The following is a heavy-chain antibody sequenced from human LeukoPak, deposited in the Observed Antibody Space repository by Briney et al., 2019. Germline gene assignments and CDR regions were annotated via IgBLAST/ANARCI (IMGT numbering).Heavy chain of an antibody. CDR2: IKASGST. Sequence: SETLSLTCSVSSASLSTYYGSWIRQTAEKGLEWIGHIKASGSTRYNPSLQSRVSMSVDKSRNQFSLHLSSVTAADTAIYFCARVRYRIAADDPCYFYSWGQGRLVTVSS. CDR3: ARVRYRIAADDPCYFYS. J-gene: IGHJ4*02. CDR1: SASLSTYY. V-gene: IGHV4-4*07. D-gene: IGHD6-13*01.